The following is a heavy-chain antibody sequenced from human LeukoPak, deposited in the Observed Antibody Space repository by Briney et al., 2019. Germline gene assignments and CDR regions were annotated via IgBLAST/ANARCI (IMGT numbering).Heavy chain of an antibody. D-gene: IGHD4-11*01. V-gene: IGHV3-74*01. CDR3: ARGDYREAFDI. CDR2: INTDGSST. Sequence: GGSLRLSRAASGFTFSDYYMSWIRQAPGKGLVWVSRINTDGSSTSYADSVKGRFTISRDNAKNTLYLQMNSLRAEDTAVYYCARGDYREAFDIWGQGTMVTVSS. J-gene: IGHJ3*02. CDR1: GFTFSDYY.